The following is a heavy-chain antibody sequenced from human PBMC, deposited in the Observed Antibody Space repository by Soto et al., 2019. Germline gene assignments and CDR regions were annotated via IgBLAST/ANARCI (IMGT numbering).Heavy chain of an antibody. Sequence: SETLSLTCTVSGGSISSGDYYWSWIRQPPGKGLEWIGYIYYSGSTYYNPSLKSRVTISVDTSKNQFSLKLSSVTAADTAVYYCARANRPITMTYLKWFDPWGQGTLVTVSS. V-gene: IGHV4-30-4*01. J-gene: IGHJ5*02. CDR2: IYYSGST. D-gene: IGHD3-22*01. CDR1: GGSISSGDYY. CDR3: ARANRPITMTYLKWFDP.